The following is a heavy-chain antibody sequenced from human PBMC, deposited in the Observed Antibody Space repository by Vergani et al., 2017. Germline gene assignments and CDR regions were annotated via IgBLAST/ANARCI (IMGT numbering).Heavy chain of an antibody. CDR1: GYTFTGYY. D-gene: IGHD4-17*01. Sequence: QVQLVQSGAEVKKPGASVKVSCKASGYTFTGYYMHWVRQAPGQGLEWMGWINPNSGGTNYAQKFQGRGTMTRDTSISTAYMELSRLRSDDTAVYYCARERSSDDYGDYMGCAFDIWGQGTMVTVSS. CDR3: ARERSSDDYGDYMGCAFDI. V-gene: IGHV1-2*02. J-gene: IGHJ3*02. CDR2: INPNSGGT.